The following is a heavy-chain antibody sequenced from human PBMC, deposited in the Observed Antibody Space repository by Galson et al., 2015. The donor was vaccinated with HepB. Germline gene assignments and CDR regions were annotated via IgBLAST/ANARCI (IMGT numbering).Heavy chain of an antibody. V-gene: IGHV1-46*01. CDR1: GYTFTSYY. D-gene: IGHD2-15*01. CDR2: INPSGGST. Sequence: SVKVSCKASGYTFTSYYMHWVRQAPGQGLEWMGIINPSGGSTSYAQKFQGRVTMTRDTSTSTVYMELSSLRSEDTAVYYCAREYCSGGSCYSAGRGYSYGYPPRTHREFDYWGQGTLVTVSS. CDR3: AREYCSGGSCYSAGRGYSYGYPPRTHREFDY. J-gene: IGHJ4*02.